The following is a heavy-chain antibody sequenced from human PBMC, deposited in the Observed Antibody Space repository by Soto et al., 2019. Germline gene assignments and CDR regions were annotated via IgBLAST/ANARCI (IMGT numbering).Heavy chain of an antibody. CDR1: GFTFSRYA. J-gene: IGHJ6*02. Sequence: GGSLRLSCAVSGFTFSRYAMSWVRQAPGKGLHWVSGISGSGGSTYYADSVKGRFTISRDNSKNTLYLQMNSLRAEDTAAYYCAKDIYGYYGMDVWGQGTTVTVSS. D-gene: IGHD3-16*01. CDR3: AKDIYGYYGMDV. CDR2: ISGSGGST. V-gene: IGHV3-23*01.